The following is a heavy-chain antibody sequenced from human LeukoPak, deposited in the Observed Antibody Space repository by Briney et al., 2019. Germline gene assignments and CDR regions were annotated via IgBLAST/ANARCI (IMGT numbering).Heavy chain of an antibody. J-gene: IGHJ4*02. Sequence: GGSLRLSCAASGFTFSSYAMNWVRQAPGQGLEWVSAVSGSGGSTYHTDSVKGRFTISRDNSKNTLYLQMNSLRAEDTAVYYCTKGRYSASLERGFDYWGQGTLVTVSS. CDR1: GFTFSSYA. V-gene: IGHV3-23*01. CDR3: TKGRYSASLERGFDY. D-gene: IGHD1-26*01. CDR2: VSGSGGST.